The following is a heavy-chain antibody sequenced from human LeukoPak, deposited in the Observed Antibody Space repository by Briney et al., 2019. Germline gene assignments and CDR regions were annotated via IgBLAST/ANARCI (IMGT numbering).Heavy chain of an antibody. CDR1: GFTFSNAW. D-gene: IGHD4-23*01. V-gene: IGHV3-15*01. Sequence: PGGSLRLSCAASGFTFSNAWMSWVRQAPGKGLEWVGRIKSKTDGETTDYAPPVEGRFTISRDDSKNTLYLQMNSLRAEDTAVYYCTKEGTGGNPDYYWGQGTLVTVSS. J-gene: IGHJ4*02. CDR3: TKEGTGGNPDYY. CDR2: IKSKTDGETT.